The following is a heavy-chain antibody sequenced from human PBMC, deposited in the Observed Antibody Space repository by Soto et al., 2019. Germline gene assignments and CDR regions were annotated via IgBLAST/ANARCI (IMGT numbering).Heavy chain of an antibody. J-gene: IGHJ6*02. V-gene: IGHV3-30*18. CDR1: GFTFSSYG. CDR2: ISYDGSNK. Sequence: GGSLRLSCAASGFTFSSYGMHWVRQAPGKGLEWVAVISYDGSNKYYADSVKGRFTISRDNSKNTLYLQMNSLRAEDTAVYYCAKDGTYYYDSSGSPREYYYYYGMDVWGQGTTVTVSS. CDR3: AKDGTYYYDSSGSPREYYYYYGMDV. D-gene: IGHD3-22*01.